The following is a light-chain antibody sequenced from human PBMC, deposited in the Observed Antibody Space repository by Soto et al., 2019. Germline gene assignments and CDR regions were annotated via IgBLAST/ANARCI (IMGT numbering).Light chain of an antibody. Sequence: QSALTQPASVSGSPGQSITISCTGTSSDVGGYNYVSWYQQYPGKAPKLIVYEVNNRPSGVSGRFSGSKSGNTASLTISGLLADYEADYYCSSYTSSTTYVFGTGTKLTVL. CDR1: SSDVGGYNY. CDR2: EVN. J-gene: IGLJ1*01. CDR3: SSYTSSTTYV. V-gene: IGLV2-14*01.